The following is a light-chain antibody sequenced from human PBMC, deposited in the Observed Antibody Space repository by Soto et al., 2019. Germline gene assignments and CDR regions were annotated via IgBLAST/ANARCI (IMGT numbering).Light chain of an antibody. Sequence: QSALTQPASVSGSPGQSITISCTGTSSDVGSYNLVSWYQQHPGKAPKLMIYEGSKRPSGVSNRFSGSKSGNTASLTISGLQAEDEDDYYCCSYAGSTNVFGTGTKGTVL. V-gene: IGLV2-23*03. CDR2: EGS. CDR3: CSYAGSTNV. J-gene: IGLJ1*01. CDR1: SSDVGSYNL.